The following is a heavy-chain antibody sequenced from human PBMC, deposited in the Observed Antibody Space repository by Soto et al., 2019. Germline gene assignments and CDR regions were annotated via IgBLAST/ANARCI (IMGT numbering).Heavy chain of an antibody. CDR2: INHSGNT. D-gene: IGHD6-13*01. CDR1: SGSFNGYY. V-gene: IGHV4-34*10. J-gene: IGHJ4*02. Sequence: SETLSLTCAVYSGSFNGYYWNWIRQPPGKGLEWIGEINHSGNTNYNPSLKSRVTISADKSISTAYLQWSSLKASDTAMYYCARLNGSSWYNYFDYWGQGTLVTVSS. CDR3: ARLNGSSWYNYFDY.